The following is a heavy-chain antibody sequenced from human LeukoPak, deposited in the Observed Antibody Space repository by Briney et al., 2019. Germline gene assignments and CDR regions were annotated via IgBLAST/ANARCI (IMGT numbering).Heavy chain of an antibody. J-gene: IGHJ4*02. CDR2: IYSDSGDT. CDR3: ARSAGSAFFDY. CDR1: GYTFTGFY. V-gene: IGHV1-2*04. Sequence: GASVKVSRKASGYTFTGFYIHWVRQAPGQGLEWMGWIYSDSGDTNYAQKFQGWVTMTRDTSISTAYMELSRLTSDDTAVYYCARSAGSAFFDYWGQGTLVTVSS. D-gene: IGHD2-15*01.